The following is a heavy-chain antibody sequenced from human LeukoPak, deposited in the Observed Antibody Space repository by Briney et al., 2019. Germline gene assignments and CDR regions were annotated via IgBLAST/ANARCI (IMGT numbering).Heavy chain of an antibody. J-gene: IGHJ4*02. Sequence: GGSLRLSCAASGFTFSSYSMNWVRQAPGKGLEWVSSISSSSSYIYYADSVKGRFTISRDNAKNSLYPQMNSLRAEDTAVYYCAREWSSSGSKKVGMDVWGQGTLVTVSS. V-gene: IGHV3-21*01. CDR1: GFTFSSYS. D-gene: IGHD6-6*01. CDR3: AREWSSSGSKKVGMDV. CDR2: ISSSSSYI.